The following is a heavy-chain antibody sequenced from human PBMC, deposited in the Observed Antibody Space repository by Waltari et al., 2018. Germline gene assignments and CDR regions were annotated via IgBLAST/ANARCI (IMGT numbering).Heavy chain of an antibody. CDR3: ARSRARIWDGNWFDP. D-gene: IGHD1-20*01. CDR2: IYHSGST. CDR1: GYSSSSGYY. J-gene: IGHJ5*02. V-gene: IGHV4-38-2*01. Sequence: QVPLQESGPGLVKPSETLSLTCAVHGYSSSSGYYWGWIRQTPGKGLEWIGNIYHSGSTYYNPSLKSRVTISVDTSKNQFSLKLSSVTAADTAVYYCARSRARIWDGNWFDPWGQGTLVTVSS.